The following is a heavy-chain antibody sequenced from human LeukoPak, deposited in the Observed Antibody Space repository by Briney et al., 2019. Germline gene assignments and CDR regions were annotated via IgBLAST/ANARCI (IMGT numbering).Heavy chain of an antibody. V-gene: IGHV3-53*04. CDR2: IYSGGST. CDR3: ARAKYSSSWYGGGFDY. J-gene: IGHJ4*02. CDR1: GFTFSSYS. Sequence: PGGSLRLSCAASGFTFSSYSMNWVRQAPGKGLEWVSVIYSGGSTYYADSVKGRFTISRHNSKNTLYLQMNSLRAEDTAVYYCARAKYSSSWYGGGFDYWGQGTLVTVSS. D-gene: IGHD6-13*01.